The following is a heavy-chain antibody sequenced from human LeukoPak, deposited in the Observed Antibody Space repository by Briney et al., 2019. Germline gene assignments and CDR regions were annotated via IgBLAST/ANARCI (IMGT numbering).Heavy chain of an antibody. CDR2: ISGSGGST. D-gene: IGHD3-22*01. Sequence: GGSLRLSCAASGFTFSSYAMSWVRQAPGKGLEWVSAISGSGGSTYYADSVKGRFTISRDNSKNTLYLQMNSLRAEDTAVYYCAKGITMIVVVITPADYWGQGTLVTVSP. CDR1: GFTFSSYA. CDR3: AKGITMIVVVITPADY. J-gene: IGHJ4*02. V-gene: IGHV3-23*01.